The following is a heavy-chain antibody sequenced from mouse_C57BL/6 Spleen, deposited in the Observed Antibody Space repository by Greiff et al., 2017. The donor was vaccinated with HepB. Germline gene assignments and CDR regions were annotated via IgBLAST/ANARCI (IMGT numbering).Heavy chain of an antibody. J-gene: IGHJ1*03. V-gene: IGHV14-2*01. Sequence: EVQLQQSGAELVKPGASVKLSCTASGFNIKDYYMHWVKQRTEQGLEWIGRIDHEDGETKYDPKFQGKATITADTSSNTAYLQLSSLTSEDTAVYYCALYGSSYDFDVWGTGTTVTVSS. CDR1: GFNIKDYY. D-gene: IGHD1-1*01. CDR3: ALYGSSYDFDV. CDR2: IDHEDGET.